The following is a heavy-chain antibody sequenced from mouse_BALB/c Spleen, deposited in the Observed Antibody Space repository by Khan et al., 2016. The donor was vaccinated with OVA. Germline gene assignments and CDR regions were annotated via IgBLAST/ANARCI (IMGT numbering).Heavy chain of an antibody. D-gene: IGHD1-1*01. Sequence: VQLQQSGPELLKPGASVKMSCKASGYTFTSYVMHWVKQKPGQGLEWIGYIYPFNDDSKYSETFKGKATLTSDTSSNKAYMELSSLTSEYSAVYYCATQGSTYTWFASWGQGTLVPVSA. CDR1: GYTFTSYV. CDR3: ATQGSTYTWFAS. V-gene: IGHV1S136*01. J-gene: IGHJ3*01. CDR2: IYPFNDDS.